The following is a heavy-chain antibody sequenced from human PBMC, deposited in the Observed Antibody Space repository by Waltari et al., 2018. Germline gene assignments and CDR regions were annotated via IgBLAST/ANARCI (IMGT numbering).Heavy chain of an antibody. D-gene: IGHD1-26*01. CDR3: ARALSSGSYAWDNYYYYMDV. Sequence: QVQLQESGPGLVKPSETLSLTCTVSGGPISSYYWSWIRQPPGKGLEWIGYIYYSGSTNYNPSLKSRVTISEDTSKNQFSLKLSSVTAADTAVYYCARALSSGSYAWDNYYYYMDVWGKGTTVTVSS. V-gene: IGHV4-59*01. J-gene: IGHJ6*03. CDR2: IYYSGST. CDR1: GGPISSYY.